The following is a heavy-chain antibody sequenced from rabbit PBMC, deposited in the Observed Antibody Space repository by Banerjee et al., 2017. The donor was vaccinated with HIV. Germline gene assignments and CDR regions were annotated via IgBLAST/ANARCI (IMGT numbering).Heavy chain of an antibody. CDR3: ARDLAGVIGWNFGL. J-gene: IGHJ3*01. CDR2: IYAGSSGST. D-gene: IGHD4-1*01. V-gene: IGHV1S45*01. CDR1: GFTLSSYW. Sequence: EESGGDLVKPEGSLTLTCTASGFTLSSYWIYWVRQAPGKGLEWIACIYAGSSGSTYYASWATGRFTTSKTSSTTVTLQMTSLTAADTATYFCARDLAGVIGWNFGLWGQGTLVTVS.